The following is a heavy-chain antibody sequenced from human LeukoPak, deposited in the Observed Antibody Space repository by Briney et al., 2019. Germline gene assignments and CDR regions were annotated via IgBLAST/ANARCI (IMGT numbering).Heavy chain of an antibody. CDR2: ISSSSSYI. V-gene: IGHV3-21*01. D-gene: IGHD4-17*01. Sequence: GGSLRLSCAASGFTFSSYSMNWVRQAPGKGLEWVSSISSSSSYIYYADSVKGRFTISRDNAKNTLYMQMNSQRAEDTAVYYCERVNPDGDYALEFVYWGQGTLVTVSS. J-gene: IGHJ4*02. CDR1: GFTFSSYS. CDR3: ERVNPDGDYALEFVY.